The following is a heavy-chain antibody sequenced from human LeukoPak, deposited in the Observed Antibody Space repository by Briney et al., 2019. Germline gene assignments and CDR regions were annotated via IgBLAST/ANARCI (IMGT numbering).Heavy chain of an antibody. CDR2: INHSGST. CDR3: ARGAWVIDY. Sequence: PSETLSLTCAIYGGSFSGYNCSWIRQPPGKGLEWIGEINHSGSTNYNPSLKSRVTISVDTSKNQFSLKLSSVTAADTAVYYCARGAWVIDYWGQGTLVTVSS. V-gene: IGHV4-34*01. CDR1: GGSFSGYN. D-gene: IGHD7-27*01. J-gene: IGHJ4*02.